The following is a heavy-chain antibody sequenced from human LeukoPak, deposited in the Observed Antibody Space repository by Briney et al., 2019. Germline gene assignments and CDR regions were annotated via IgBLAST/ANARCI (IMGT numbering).Heavy chain of an antibody. CDR2: IRQDGSDK. CDR3: ARGIRETAYYYYYMDV. D-gene: IGHD1-14*01. J-gene: IGHJ6*03. Sequence: GGSLRLSCAASGFAFSNYWMSWVRQAPGKGLEWVANIRQDGSDKFYVDSVKGRFTISRDNAQNSLYLQMNSLRAEDTAVYYCARGIRETAYYYYYMDVWGKGTTVTISS. V-gene: IGHV3-7*01. CDR1: GFAFSNYW.